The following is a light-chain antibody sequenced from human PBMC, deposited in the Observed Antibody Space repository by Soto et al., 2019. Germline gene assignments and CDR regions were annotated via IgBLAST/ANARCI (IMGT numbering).Light chain of an antibody. CDR3: QQYNSYSWT. Sequence: DIQMTQSPSTLSASVGDRVTITCRASQSISSWLAWYQQKPGKAPKLLIYKASSLESGVPSRFSGSGSGTEFPPTISSLQPDYFATYYCQQYNSYSWTFGQGTKVEIK. J-gene: IGKJ1*01. V-gene: IGKV1-5*03. CDR2: KAS. CDR1: QSISSW.